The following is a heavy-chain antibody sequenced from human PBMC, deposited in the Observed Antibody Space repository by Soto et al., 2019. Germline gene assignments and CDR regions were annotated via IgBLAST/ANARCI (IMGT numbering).Heavy chain of an antibody. CDR3: AKGIHGFTYYYSGMDV. CDR2: ISGSGGST. V-gene: IGHV3-23*01. CDR1: GFTLSSYA. Sequence: PGGSLRLSCTSSGFTLSSYAMSWVPQAPGKGLEWVSAISGSGGSTYYADSVKGRFTISRDNSTTTLYLQMNSLRAEDTAVYYCAKGIHGFTYYYSGMDVWGQGTTVTSP. J-gene: IGHJ6*02.